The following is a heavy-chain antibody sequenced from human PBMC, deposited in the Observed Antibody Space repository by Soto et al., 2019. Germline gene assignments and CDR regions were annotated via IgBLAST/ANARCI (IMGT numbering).Heavy chain of an antibody. CDR1: GASISSDDYY. V-gene: IGHV4-30-4*01. Sequence: QVQLQESGPGLVKPSQTLSLTCSISGASISSDDYYWSWFRQPPGKGLEWIGYISYSGSTYYNPSLKSRITISVDTSKTQFSLILSSVTAADTAVFYCAREVNNYYGTDVWGQGTTVTVSS. CDR3: AREVNNYYGTDV. J-gene: IGHJ6*02. CDR2: ISYSGST.